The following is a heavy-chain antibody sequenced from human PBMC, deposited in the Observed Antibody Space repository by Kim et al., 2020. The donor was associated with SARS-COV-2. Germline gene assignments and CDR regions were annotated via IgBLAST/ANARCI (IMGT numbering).Heavy chain of an antibody. CDR1: DHIFSTLG. CDR3: ASDGMEQLRGMEV. J-gene: IGHJ6*02. D-gene: IGHD1-26*01. Sequence: ASVKVSCRDSDHIFSTLGINWVRQAPGQGFEWLGWVSTLSQKTKLPQRLQERVTLTIDRSTTTAYFELRSLTSEDTAVYFCASDGMEQLRGMEVCGQGT. V-gene: IGHV1-18*01. CDR2: VSTLSQKT.